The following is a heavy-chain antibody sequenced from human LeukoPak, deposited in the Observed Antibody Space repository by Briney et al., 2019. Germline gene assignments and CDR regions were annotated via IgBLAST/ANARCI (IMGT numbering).Heavy chain of an antibody. CDR1: GYTFTGYY. CDR2: INPNSGGT. J-gene: IGHJ3*02. CDR3: ARPWFGEPSDAFDI. Sequence: ASVKVSCKASGYTFTGYYMHWVRQAPGQGLEWMGWINPNSGGTNYAQKFQGRVTMTRDTSISTAYMELSRLRSDDTAVYYCARPWFGEPSDAFDIWGQGTMVTVSS. D-gene: IGHD3-10*01. V-gene: IGHV1-2*02.